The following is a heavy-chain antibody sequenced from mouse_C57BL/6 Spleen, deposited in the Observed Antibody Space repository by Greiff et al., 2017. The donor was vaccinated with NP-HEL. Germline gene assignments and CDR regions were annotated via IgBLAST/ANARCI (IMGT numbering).Heavy chain of an antibody. Sequence: VQLQQSGTVLARPGASVKMSCKTSGYTFTSYWMHWVKQRPGQGLEWIGAIYPGNSDTSYNQKFKGKAKLTAVTSASTAYMELSSLTNEDSAVYYCTTTMIRDYFDYWGQGTTLTVSS. J-gene: IGHJ2*01. D-gene: IGHD2-4*01. CDR2: IYPGNSDT. CDR1: GYTFTSYW. V-gene: IGHV1-5*01. CDR3: TTTMIRDYFDY.